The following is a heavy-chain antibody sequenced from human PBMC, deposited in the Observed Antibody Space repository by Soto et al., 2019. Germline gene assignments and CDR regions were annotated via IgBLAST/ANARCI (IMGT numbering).Heavy chain of an antibody. CDR2: IYATGTT. J-gene: IGHJ5*02. CDR3: VRDRTKTLRDWFDP. D-gene: IGHD1-1*01. Sequence: SETLSLTCAVFGGSISGFYWSWIRKSAGKGLEWIGRIYATGTTDYNPSLKSRVMMSVDTSKKQFSLKLRSVTAADTAVYYCVRDRTKTLRDWFDPWGQGSSVTVSS. CDR1: GGSISGFY. V-gene: IGHV4-4*07.